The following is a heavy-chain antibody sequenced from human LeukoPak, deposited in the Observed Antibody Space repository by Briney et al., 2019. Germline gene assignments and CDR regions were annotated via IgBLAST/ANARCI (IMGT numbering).Heavy chain of an antibody. J-gene: IGHJ6*03. CDR1: GFTLSDHC. D-gene: IGHD3-16*01. CDR3: ARGHDYVWGSAMDV. Sequence: SGGSLRLSCTASGFTLSDHCVTWNRQPPGKGLEWVSFIGGSGNTIYYADAVKGRFTVSRDNARNSFHLQLNRVRGEDTAVYFCARGHDYVWGSAMDVWGTGSPVSVSS. CDR2: IGGSGNTI. V-gene: IGHV3-11*04.